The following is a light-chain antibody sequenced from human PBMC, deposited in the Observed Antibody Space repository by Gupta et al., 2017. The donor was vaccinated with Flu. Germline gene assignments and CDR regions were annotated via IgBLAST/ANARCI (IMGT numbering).Light chain of an antibody. CDR1: SSDVGGYNN. Sequence: SALTQPAAVSGSPGQSITISCAGTSSDVGGYNNVSWYQQHPGKAPKLMIYEVSNRPSGISNRFSGSKSDNTASLTIPGLQAEDEADYYCSSYRSSSTLYVFGSGTKVTVL. J-gene: IGLJ1*01. CDR3: SSYRSSSTLYV. V-gene: IGLV2-14*03. CDR2: EVS.